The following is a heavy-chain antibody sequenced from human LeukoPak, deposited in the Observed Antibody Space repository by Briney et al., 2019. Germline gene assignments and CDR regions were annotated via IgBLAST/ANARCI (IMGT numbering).Heavy chain of an antibody. D-gene: IGHD5-12*01. CDR2: TFYRSKWYI. Sequence: SQTLSLTCAISGDSVSSNSVAWSWIRQSPSRGLEWLGRTFYRSKWYIDYAESVKSRISINPDTSKNQFSLQLNSVTPEDTAVYYCARVGGSYSYGMDVWGQGTLVTVSS. V-gene: IGHV6-1*01. J-gene: IGHJ6*02. CDR3: ARVGGSYSYGMDV. CDR1: GDSVSSNSVA.